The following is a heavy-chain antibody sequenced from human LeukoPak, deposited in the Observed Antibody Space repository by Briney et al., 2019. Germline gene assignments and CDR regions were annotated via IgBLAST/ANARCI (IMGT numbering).Heavy chain of an antibody. CDR1: GGSISSYY. CDR2: IYTSGST. J-gene: IGHJ4*02. D-gene: IGHD3-16*02. V-gene: IGHV4-4*07. CDR3: ARDGTDYDYVWGSYPNLEGSYYFDY. Sequence: SETLSLTCTDAGGSISSYYWSWIRQPAGKGLEWIGRIYTSGSTNYNPSLKSRVTMSVDTSKNQFSLKLSSVTAADTAVYYCARDGTDYDYVWGSYPNLEGSYYFDYWGQGALVTVSS.